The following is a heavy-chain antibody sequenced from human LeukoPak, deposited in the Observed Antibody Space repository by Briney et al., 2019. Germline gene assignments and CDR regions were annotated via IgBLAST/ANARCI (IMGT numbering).Heavy chain of an antibody. CDR3: AGGIASTGRYYFDY. CDR1: GYTFTSYG. D-gene: IGHD6-13*01. J-gene: IGHJ4*02. V-gene: IGHV1-18*01. CDR2: ISAYNGNT. Sequence: GASVKVSCKASGYTFTSYGVTWVRQAPGQGLEWMGWISAYNGNTNYAQRFQGRVTMTTDTSTTTAYMELGSLRSDDTAVFYCAGGIASTGRYYFDYWGQGTLVTVSS.